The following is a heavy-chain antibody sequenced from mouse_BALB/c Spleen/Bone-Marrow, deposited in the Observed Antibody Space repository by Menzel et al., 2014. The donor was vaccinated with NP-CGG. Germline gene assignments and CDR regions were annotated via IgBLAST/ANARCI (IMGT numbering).Heavy chain of an antibody. J-gene: IGHJ2*03. CDR2: INSNGGST. CDR1: GFTFSSYG. Sequence: EVMLVESGGGLVQPGGSLKLSCAASGFTFSSYGMSWVRPTPDKRLELVATINSNGGSTYYPDSVKGRLTISRDNAKNTLYLQMSSLKSEDTAMYYCARVWYFDYWGQGTSLTVSS. V-gene: IGHV5-6-3*01. CDR3: ARVWYFDY.